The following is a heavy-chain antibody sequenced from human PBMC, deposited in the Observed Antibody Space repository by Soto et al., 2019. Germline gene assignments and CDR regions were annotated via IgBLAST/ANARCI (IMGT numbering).Heavy chain of an antibody. D-gene: IGHD1-26*01. J-gene: IGHJ3*01. V-gene: IGHV3-53*01. CDR1: GFTVSSNY. CDR2: IYSGGST. Sequence: ETLSLSCAASGFTVSSNYMSWVRQAPGKGLEWVSVIYSGGSTYYADSVKGRFTISRDNSKNTLYLQMNSLRAEDTAVYYCASGRGLSLASNWGQGTMVTVSS. CDR3: ASGRGLSLASN.